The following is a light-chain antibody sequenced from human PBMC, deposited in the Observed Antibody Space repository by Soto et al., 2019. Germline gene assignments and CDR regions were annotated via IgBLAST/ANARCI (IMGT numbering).Light chain of an antibody. CDR1: SRDVGSYNL. V-gene: IGLV2-23*01. CDR3: CSFAGSSTYV. J-gene: IGLJ1*01. Sequence: QSVLTQPASVSRSPDQSITISCTGTSRDVGSYNLVSWYQQHPGNAPKLIIYEGTKRPSGVSYRFSGSKSGNTASLTISGLQEEDEGDYHCCSFAGSSTYVFGTGTKVTVL. CDR2: EGT.